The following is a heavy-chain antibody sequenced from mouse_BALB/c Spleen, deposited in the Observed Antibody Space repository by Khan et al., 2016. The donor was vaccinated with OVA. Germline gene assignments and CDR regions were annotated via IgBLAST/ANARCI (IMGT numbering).Heavy chain of an antibody. CDR3: ERTKQKVAAYIDY. CDR2: TNPTSGRT. J-gene: IGHJ2*01. V-gene: IGHV1S81*02. Sequence: QVQLKQSGAELVKAGASVKMSCKASGYTFTSYWMHWVKQRLGQGLEWVAETNPTSGRTYYNEKFKSKATLTVDKSSSTAYMLLSGLTFEDSAVYYCERTKQKVAAYIDYWGQGTTLTVSS. CDR1: GYTFTSYW. D-gene: IGHD1-1*01.